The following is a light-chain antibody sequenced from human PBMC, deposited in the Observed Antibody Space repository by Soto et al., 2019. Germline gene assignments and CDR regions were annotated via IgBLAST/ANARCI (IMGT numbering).Light chain of an antibody. V-gene: IGKV3-20*01. Sequence: VFTQSPSTLSLSPGERATLPCRASQIVSGKYLAWYHQRPGQAPRVLIHSASSRATGIPDRFTGGGSGTDFTLTITRLEPEDFGVYYCQQYSSLPRTFGQGTKVDIK. CDR3: QQYSSLPRT. J-gene: IGKJ1*01. CDR1: QIVSGKY. CDR2: SAS.